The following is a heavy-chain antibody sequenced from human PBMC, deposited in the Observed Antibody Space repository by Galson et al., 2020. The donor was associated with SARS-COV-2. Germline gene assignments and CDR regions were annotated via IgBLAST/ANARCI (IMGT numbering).Heavy chain of an antibody. V-gene: IGHV4-38-2*01. D-gene: IGHD3-22*01. CDR3: ARVGCYYDSSGYNCYFDY. J-gene: IGHJ4*02. Sequence: SETLSLTCAVSGYSISSGYYWGWIRQPPGKGLEWIGSIYHSGSTYYNPSLKSRVTISVDTSKNQFSLKLSSVTAADTAVYYCARVGCYYDSSGYNCYFDYWGQGTLVTVSS. CDR2: IYHSGST. CDR1: GYSISSGYY.